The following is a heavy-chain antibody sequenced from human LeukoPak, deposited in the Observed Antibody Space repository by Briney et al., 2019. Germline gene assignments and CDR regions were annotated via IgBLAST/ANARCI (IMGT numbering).Heavy chain of an antibody. V-gene: IGHV4-59*12. CDR1: GGSISSYY. Sequence: SETLSLTCTVSGGSISSYYWSWIRQPLGKGLEWIGYIYYSGSTNYNPSLKSRVTISVDTSKSQFSLKLSSVTAADTAVYYCARDTRFFEWSFDYWGLGTLVIVSS. J-gene: IGHJ4*02. CDR3: ARDTRFFEWSFDY. D-gene: IGHD3-3*01. CDR2: IYYSGST.